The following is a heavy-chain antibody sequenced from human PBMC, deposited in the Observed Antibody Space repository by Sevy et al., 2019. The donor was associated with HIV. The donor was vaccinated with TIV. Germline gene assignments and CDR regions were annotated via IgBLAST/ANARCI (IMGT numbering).Heavy chain of an antibody. CDR1: GGTFYSYA. J-gene: IGHJ4*02. D-gene: IGHD6-19*01. V-gene: IGHV1-69*13. CDR3: ARAEKAVTGTAFDY. CDR2: IIPIFGAT. Sequence: ASVKVPCKASGGTFYSYAISWVRQAPGQGLEWMGGIIPIFGATNYAQKFQGRVTITADESTSAAYMELSSLRSEDTAVYYCARAEKAVTGTAFDYWGQGTLVTVSS.